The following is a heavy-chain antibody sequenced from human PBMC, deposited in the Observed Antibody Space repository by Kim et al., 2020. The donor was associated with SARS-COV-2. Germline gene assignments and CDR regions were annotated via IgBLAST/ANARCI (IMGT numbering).Heavy chain of an antibody. CDR3: ARIRGTGTTRSQANHDYMDV. J-gene: IGHJ6*03. V-gene: IGHV2-70*11. Sequence: SGPTLVNPTQTLTLTCTFSVFSLFTRGMCGNWIRQPPGKALEWLARIDWDDDKYYNTSLKTRLTISKDTSRNQVVLTMTNMDPVDTATYYCARIRGTGTTRSQANHDYMDVWGKGTPVTVSS. D-gene: IGHD1-7*01. CDR2: IDWDDDK. CDR1: VFSLFTRGMC.